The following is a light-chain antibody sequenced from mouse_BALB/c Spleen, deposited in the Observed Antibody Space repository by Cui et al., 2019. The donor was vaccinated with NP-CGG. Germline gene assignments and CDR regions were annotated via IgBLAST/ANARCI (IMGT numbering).Light chain of an antibody. Sequence: QAVVTQESALTTSPGETVTLTCRSSTGAVTTTNYANWVQEKPDHLFTGLIGGTNNRAPGVPARFSGSLIGDKAALFITGAQTEDEAIYFCALWYSNHWVFGGGTKLTVL. CDR1: TGAVTTTNY. V-gene: IGLV1*01. CDR2: GTN. CDR3: ALWYSNHWV. J-gene: IGLJ1*01.